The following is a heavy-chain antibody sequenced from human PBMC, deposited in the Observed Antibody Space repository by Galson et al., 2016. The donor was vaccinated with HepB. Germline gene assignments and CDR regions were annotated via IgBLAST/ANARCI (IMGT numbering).Heavy chain of an antibody. Sequence: SLRLSCAASGFTFSSFEMTWVRQAPGKGLEWISYISGASSPIYYAASVKGRFTISRDNAKNSLYLQMDTLRAEDTGVYFCAREISPNSYYYYGLDVWGQGTIVTVSS. CDR2: ISGASSPI. CDR1: GFTFSSFE. CDR3: AREISPNSYYYYGLDV. J-gene: IGHJ6*02. D-gene: IGHD2/OR15-2a*01. V-gene: IGHV3-48*03.